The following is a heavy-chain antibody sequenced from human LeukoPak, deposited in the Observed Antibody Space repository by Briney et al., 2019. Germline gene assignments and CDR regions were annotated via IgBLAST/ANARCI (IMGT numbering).Heavy chain of an antibody. D-gene: IGHD6-19*01. CDR3: ARQTASGWYPFDH. CDR1: GGSISSYY. V-gene: IGHV4-59*01. Sequence: SETLSLTCTVSGGSISSYYWSWIRQPPGKGLEWIGYIYYGGSTNYNPSLKSRVTISVDTSKNQFSLKLSSVTAADTAVYYCARQTASGWYPFDHWGQGTLVTVSS. CDR2: IYYGGST. J-gene: IGHJ4*02.